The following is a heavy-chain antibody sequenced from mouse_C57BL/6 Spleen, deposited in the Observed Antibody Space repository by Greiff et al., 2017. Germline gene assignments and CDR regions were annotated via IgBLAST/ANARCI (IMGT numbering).Heavy chain of an antibody. D-gene: IGHD6-1*01. J-gene: IGHJ4*01. Sequence: QVQLQQSGPELVKPGASVKISCKASGYAFSSSWMNWVKQRPGKGLEWIGRIYPGDGDTNYNGKFKGKATLTADKSSSTAYMQLSSLTSEDSAVYFCARSAAGTGAMDDWGQGTSVTVSS. V-gene: IGHV1-82*01. CDR3: ARSAAGTGAMDD. CDR1: GYAFSSSW. CDR2: IYPGDGDT.